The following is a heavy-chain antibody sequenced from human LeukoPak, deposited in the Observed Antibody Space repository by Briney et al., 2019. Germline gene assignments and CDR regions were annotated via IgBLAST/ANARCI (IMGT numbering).Heavy chain of an antibody. V-gene: IGHV3-48*03. J-gene: IGHJ4*02. Sequence: TGGSLRLSCAASGFTFSSFEMNWVRQAPGKGLEWVSYISISGSTIYYADSVKGRFTISRDNAENSLYLQMNSLRAEDTAVYYCARDRSGYSGYDFFDYWGQGALVTVSS. D-gene: IGHD5-12*01. CDR1: GFTFSSFE. CDR3: ARDRSGYSGYDFFDY. CDR2: ISISGSTI.